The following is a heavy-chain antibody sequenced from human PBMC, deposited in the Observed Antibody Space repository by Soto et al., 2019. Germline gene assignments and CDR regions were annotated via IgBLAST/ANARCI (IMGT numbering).Heavy chain of an antibody. J-gene: IGHJ4*02. CDR2: IIPIFGTA. CDR3: ARDYYDSSGYYSLDY. V-gene: IGHV1-69*12. Sequence: QVQLVQSGAEVKKPGSSVKVSCKASGGTFSSYAISWVRQAPGQGLEWKGGIIPIFGTANYAQKFQGRVTITADESTRTAYMELSSLRSEDTAVYYCARDYYDSSGYYSLDYWGQGTLVTVSS. CDR1: GGTFSSYA. D-gene: IGHD3-22*01.